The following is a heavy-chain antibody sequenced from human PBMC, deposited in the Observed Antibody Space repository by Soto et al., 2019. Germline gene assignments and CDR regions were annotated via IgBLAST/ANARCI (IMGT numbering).Heavy chain of an antibody. J-gene: IGHJ6*02. CDR2: ISHDGSNC. Sequence: PGGSLRLSCAASGFTFGSYVMHWVRQAPGKGLEWVTLISHDGSNCYYADSVKGRFTFSRDNSKNTLYLQMNRLRAEDTAVYYCARESASLSYSSYALGVWGQGTTVTVSS. CDR1: GFTFGSYV. CDR3: ARESASLSYSSYALGV. V-gene: IGHV3-30*03.